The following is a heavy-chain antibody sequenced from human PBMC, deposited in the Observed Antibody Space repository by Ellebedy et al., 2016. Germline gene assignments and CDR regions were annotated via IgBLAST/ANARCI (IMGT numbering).Heavy chain of an antibody. CDR3: AVIRPGIAAPKEKYYYYYGMDV. V-gene: IGHV1-58*02. CDR1: GFTFTSSA. J-gene: IGHJ6*02. CDR2: IVVGSGNT. Sequence: ASVKVSCKASGFTFTSSAMQWVRQARGQRLEWIGWIVVGSGNTNYAQKFQERVTITRDMSTSTAYMELSSLRSEDTAVYYCAVIRPGIAAPKEKYYYYYGMDVWGQGTTVTVSS. D-gene: IGHD6-13*01.